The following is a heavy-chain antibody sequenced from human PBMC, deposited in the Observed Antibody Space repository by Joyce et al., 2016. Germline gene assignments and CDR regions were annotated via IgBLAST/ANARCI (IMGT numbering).Heavy chain of an antibody. D-gene: IGHD3-10*01. V-gene: IGHV4-30-2*01. CDR3: ARAPRGPGYFDS. CDR2: IYHSGNT. J-gene: IGHJ4*02. Sequence: QLLLQESGPGLVKTSQTLSLTCAVSGDSFTTGGYAWNWIRQPPGKGLEWIGDIYHSGNTHFTPSLQSRVTSSLDRSKSQFSLKLSSVTAADTAVYYCARAPRGPGYFDSWGQRTLVTVSS. CDR1: GDSFTTGGYA.